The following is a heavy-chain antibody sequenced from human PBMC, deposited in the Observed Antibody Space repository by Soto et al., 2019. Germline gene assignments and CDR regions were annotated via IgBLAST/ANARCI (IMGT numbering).Heavy chain of an antibody. V-gene: IGHV4-59*01. J-gene: IGHJ6*02. CDR1: GGSISSSY. CDR2: IYYSGST. Sequence: SETLSLTXSASGGSISSSYWSWIRQPPGKGLEWIGYIYYSGSTNYNPSLKSRVTISVDTSRIQFSLKVTSVTAADTAVYYCATSKIWFGELSPDYYGLDVWGQGTTVTVSS. CDR3: ATSKIWFGELSPDYYGLDV. D-gene: IGHD3-10*01.